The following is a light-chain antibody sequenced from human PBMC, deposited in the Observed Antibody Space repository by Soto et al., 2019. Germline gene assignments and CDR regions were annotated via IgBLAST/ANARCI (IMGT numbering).Light chain of an antibody. V-gene: IGKV3-15*01. CDR1: QSVSGN. CDR3: QQYNDWPQLT. CDR2: GAS. Sequence: EIVMTQSPATLSVSPGERATLSCRASQSVSGNLAWYQQKPGQAPRLLIYGASTRATGIPARFSGSGSGTEFTLTITSLPSEDFAVYYCQQYNDWPQLTFGGGTKVEIK. J-gene: IGKJ4*01.